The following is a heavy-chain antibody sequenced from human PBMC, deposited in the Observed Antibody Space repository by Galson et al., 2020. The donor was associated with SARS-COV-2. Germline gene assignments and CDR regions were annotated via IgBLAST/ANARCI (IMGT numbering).Heavy chain of an antibody. CDR1: GFTFSSYA. D-gene: IGHD3-22*01. V-gene: IGHV3-23*01. J-gene: IGHJ4*02. CDR3: AKRHRDSSGFDY. CDR2: ISGSGSAT. Sequence: GGSLRLSCAASGFTFSSYAINWLRQAPGKGLEWVSGISGSGSATYYAGSVKGRFTISRDNSQNTLYLQMNGLRAEDTAIYYCAKRHRDSSGFDYGGQGARVTVSS.